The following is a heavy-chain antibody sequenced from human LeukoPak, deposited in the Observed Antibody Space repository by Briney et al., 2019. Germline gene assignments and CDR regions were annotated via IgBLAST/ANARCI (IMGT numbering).Heavy chain of an antibody. CDR3: AKEGRGMGAATIDY. Sequence: GGSLRLSCAASGFTFGSHVMNWVRQAPGKGPEWVAVIWFDGSNKYYADSVKGRFTISRDNSNNTLYLQMTSLRAEDTAVYYCAKEGRGMGAATIDYWGQGTLVTVSS. CDR2: IWFDGSNK. CDR1: GFTFGSHV. D-gene: IGHD1-26*01. V-gene: IGHV3-33*06. J-gene: IGHJ4*02.